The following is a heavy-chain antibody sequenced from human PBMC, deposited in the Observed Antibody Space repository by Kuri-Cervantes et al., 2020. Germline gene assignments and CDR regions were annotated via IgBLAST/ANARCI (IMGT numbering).Heavy chain of an antibody. CDR3: VRAPRGSGWYRGENWFDP. CDR2: IYYSGST. CDR1: GCFISSYY. V-gene: IGHV4-59*12. Sequence: SETLSLTGTVSGCFISSYYWSWIRQPPGKGLEWIGDIYYSGSTNCKPSLNSRVNISVDTSKNQFSLNLSSVTAADTAVYYCVRAPRGSGWYRGENWFDPWGQGTPVTVSS. D-gene: IGHD6-19*01. J-gene: IGHJ5*02.